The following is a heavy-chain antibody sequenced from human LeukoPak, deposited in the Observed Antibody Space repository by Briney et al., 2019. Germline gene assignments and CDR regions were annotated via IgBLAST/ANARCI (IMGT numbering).Heavy chain of an antibody. V-gene: IGHV4-59*01. CDR2: IYYSGST. J-gene: IGHJ6*02. Sequence: PSETLSFTCTVSGGSISSYYWSWIRQPPGKRLEWIGYIYYSGSTNYNPSLKSRVTISVDTSKNQFSLKLSSVTAADTAVYYCARDRRIQHYYYGMDVWGQGTTVTVSS. D-gene: IGHD5-18*01. CDR1: GGSISSYY. CDR3: ARDRRIQHYYYGMDV.